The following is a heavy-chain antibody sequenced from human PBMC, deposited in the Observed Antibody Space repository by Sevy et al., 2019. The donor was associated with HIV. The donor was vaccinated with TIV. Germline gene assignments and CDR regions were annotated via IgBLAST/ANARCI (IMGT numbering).Heavy chain of an antibody. D-gene: IGHD3-22*01. Sequence: GGSLRLSCKPSGFTFANYAMNWVRQAPGKGLEWVSTIYGTGGVTYYADSVKGRFTISRDNSKNTLYLQMNSLRTEDTAIYYCPGARFDSSGSFHAFDIWGQGTMVTVSS. CDR3: PGARFDSSGSFHAFDI. CDR2: IYGTGGVT. CDR1: GFTFANYA. V-gene: IGHV3-23*01. J-gene: IGHJ3*02.